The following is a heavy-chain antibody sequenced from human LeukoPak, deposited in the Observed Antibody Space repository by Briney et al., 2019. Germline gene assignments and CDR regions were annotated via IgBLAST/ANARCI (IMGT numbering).Heavy chain of an antibody. Sequence: GGSLRLSCAASGFTFSSYSMNWVRQAPGKGLEWVSSISSSSSYIYYADSVKGRFTISRDNAKKSLYLQMNSLRAEDTAVYYCARPYRTVDAFDIWGQGTMVTVSS. J-gene: IGHJ3*02. CDR1: GFTFSSYS. D-gene: IGHD1-26*01. CDR2: ISSSSSYI. V-gene: IGHV3-21*01. CDR3: ARPYRTVDAFDI.